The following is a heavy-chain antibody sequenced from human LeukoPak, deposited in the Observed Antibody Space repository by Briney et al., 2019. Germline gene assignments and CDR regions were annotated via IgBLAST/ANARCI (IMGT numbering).Heavy chain of an antibody. D-gene: IGHD3-3*01. V-gene: IGHV3-74*01. CDR3: ARSPTSFYSYFDY. Sequence: PRGSLRLSCAASGFTFSSYWMLWVRQAPGKGLVWVSRISPDGSSALYADSVKGRFTISRDNAKNSLHLQMNSLRAEDTAFYYCARSPTSFYSYFDYWGQGTLVAVSS. J-gene: IGHJ4*02. CDR1: GFTFSSYW. CDR2: ISPDGSSA.